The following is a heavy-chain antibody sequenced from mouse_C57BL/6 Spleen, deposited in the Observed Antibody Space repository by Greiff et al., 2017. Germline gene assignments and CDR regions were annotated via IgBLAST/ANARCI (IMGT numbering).Heavy chain of an antibody. D-gene: IGHD3-3*01. Sequence: QLQQSGAELASPGPSVRLSCRASGYTFTSTGISGGKRRTGQGLEWMGEIYPRSGITYTNKKFKGKATLTADKSSGTAYMELRSPKDADSAVYVCARAGGLVYWGQGTTLTVSS. J-gene: IGHJ2*01. CDR2: IYPRSGIT. CDR3: ARAGGLVY. CDR1: GYTFTSTG. V-gene: IGHV1-81*01.